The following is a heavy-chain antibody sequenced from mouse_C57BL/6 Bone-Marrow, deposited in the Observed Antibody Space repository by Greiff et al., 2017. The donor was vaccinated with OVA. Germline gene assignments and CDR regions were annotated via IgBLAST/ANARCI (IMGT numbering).Heavy chain of an antibody. V-gene: IGHV1-26*01. CDR1: GYTFTDYY. Sequence: EVQLQQSGPELVKPGASVKISCKASGYTFTDYYMNWVKQSHGKSLEWIGDINPNNGGTSYNQKFKGKATLTVDKSSSTAYMELRSLTSEDSAVYYCARSFGDSAWFSYWGQGTLVTVSA. CDR2: INPNNGGT. D-gene: IGHD2-13*01. CDR3: ARSFGDSAWFSY. J-gene: IGHJ3*01.